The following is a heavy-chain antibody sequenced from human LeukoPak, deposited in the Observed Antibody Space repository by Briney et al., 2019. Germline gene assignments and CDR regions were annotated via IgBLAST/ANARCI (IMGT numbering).Heavy chain of an antibody. J-gene: IGHJ5*02. V-gene: IGHV3-48*04. CDR1: GFTFSSCS. D-gene: IGHD4-23*01. CDR2: ISSGSGTI. CDR3: ARAPTRLDISTTVVTPTANWFDP. Sequence: PGGSLRLSCGASGFTFSSCSINWVRQAPGKGLEWLSYISSGSGTIYYADSVKGRFTISRDNAKNSLSLQMNSLRSEDTAVYYCARAPTRLDISTTVVTPTANWFDPWGQGTLVTVSS.